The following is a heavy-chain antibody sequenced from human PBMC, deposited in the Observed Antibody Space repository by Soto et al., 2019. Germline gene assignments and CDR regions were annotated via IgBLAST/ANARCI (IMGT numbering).Heavy chain of an antibody. Sequence: SETLSLTCSIYSGSFIGYYWSWIRQPPGKGLEWIGEISQSGNTNYSPSLKSRVSISIDTSKKQFSLNLASVSAADTAVYYCARAPKVSGSSQTRPDFWGQGTLVTVSS. V-gene: IGHV4-34*01. CDR3: ARAPKVSGSSQTRPDF. CDR1: SGSFIGYY. CDR2: ISQSGNT. J-gene: IGHJ4*02. D-gene: IGHD6-6*01.